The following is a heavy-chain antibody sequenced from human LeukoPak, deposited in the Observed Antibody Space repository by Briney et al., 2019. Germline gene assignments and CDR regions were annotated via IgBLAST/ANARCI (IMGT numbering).Heavy chain of an antibody. Sequence: QPGGSLRLSCAASGFTVSYYDLHWVRQTPGKGLEWVTLISYDGNDKDYADSVKGRFTISRDNSKNTLFLQMNSLRTEDTAVYYCARWNTRTLPLGEFSSLVYGAFDIWGQGTMVTVPS. CDR1: GFTVSYYD. J-gene: IGHJ3*02. V-gene: IGHV3-30*04. CDR2: ISYDGNDK. D-gene: IGHD3-16*02. CDR3: ARWNTRTLPLGEFSSLVYGAFDI.